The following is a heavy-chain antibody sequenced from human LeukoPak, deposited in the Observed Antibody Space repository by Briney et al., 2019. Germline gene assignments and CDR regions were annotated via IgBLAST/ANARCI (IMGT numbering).Heavy chain of an antibody. CDR2: IYYSGST. CDR1: GGSISSYY. D-gene: IGHD6-13*01. CDR3: AREINGYSSSWYYALDAFDI. Sequence: PSETLSLTCTVSGGSISSYYWSWIRQPPGKGLEWIGYIYYSGSTNYNPSLKSRVAISVDTSKNQFSLKLSSVTAADTAVYYCAREINGYSSSWYYALDAFDIWGQGTMVTVSS. V-gene: IGHV4-59*01. J-gene: IGHJ3*02.